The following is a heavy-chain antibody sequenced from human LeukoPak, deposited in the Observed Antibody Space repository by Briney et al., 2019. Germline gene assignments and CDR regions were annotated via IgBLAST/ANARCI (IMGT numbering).Heavy chain of an antibody. Sequence: GGSLRLSCAASGFTVSTNYMSWVRQAPGKGLEWVSIIYSGGSTYYADSVKGRFTISRDNSKNMVYLQMNSLRAEDTAVYYCARAHPARGEVVPAALDIWGQGTMVTVSS. CDR3: ARAHPARGEVVPAALDI. V-gene: IGHV3-53*01. J-gene: IGHJ3*02. D-gene: IGHD2-2*01. CDR2: IYSGGST. CDR1: GFTVSTNY.